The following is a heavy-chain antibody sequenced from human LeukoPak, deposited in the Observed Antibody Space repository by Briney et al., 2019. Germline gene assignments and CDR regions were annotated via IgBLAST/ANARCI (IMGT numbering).Heavy chain of an antibody. CDR1: GFTFSSYA. V-gene: IGHV3-64D*06. D-gene: IGHD6-13*01. CDR2: ISSSGGST. CDR3: VKGEQQLAHNYFDY. Sequence: QPGGSLRLSCSASGFTFSSYAMHWVRQAPGKGLEYVSAISSSGGSTYYADSVKGRFTISRDNSKNTLYLQMSSLRAEDTAVYYCVKGEQQLAHNYFDYWGQGTLVTVSS. J-gene: IGHJ4*02.